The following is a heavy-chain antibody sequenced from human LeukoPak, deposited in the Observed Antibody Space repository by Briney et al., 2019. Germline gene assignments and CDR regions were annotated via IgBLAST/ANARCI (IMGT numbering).Heavy chain of an antibody. J-gene: IGHJ1*01. V-gene: IGHV3-30*02. CDR1: GFTFSSYG. CDR3: AKDGGRIAAACEYFQH. D-gene: IGHD6-13*01. CDR2: IRYDGSNK. Sequence: GGSLRLSRAASGFTFSSYGMHWVRQAPGKGLEWVAFIRYDGSNKYYADSVKGRFTISRDNSKNTLYLQMNSLRAEDTAVYYCAKDGGRIAAACEYFQHWGQGTLVTVSS.